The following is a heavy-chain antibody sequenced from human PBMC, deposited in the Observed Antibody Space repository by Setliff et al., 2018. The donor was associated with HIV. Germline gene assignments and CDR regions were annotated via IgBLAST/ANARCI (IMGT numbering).Heavy chain of an antibody. V-gene: IGHV4-31*03. J-gene: IGHJ6*03. CDR3: ASVLYTYYYGSGSYYNAYYYYMDV. D-gene: IGHD3-10*01. Sequence: PSETLSLTCTVSGDSISNGRYYWSWIRQLPGGGLEWIGYSYYSGSTSSGSTSYNPSLMGRVTLSIDTSKNQFPLKLTSVTAADTAIYYCASVLYTYYYGSGSYYNAYYYYMDVWG. CDR1: GDSISNGRYY. CDR2: SYYSGSTSSGST.